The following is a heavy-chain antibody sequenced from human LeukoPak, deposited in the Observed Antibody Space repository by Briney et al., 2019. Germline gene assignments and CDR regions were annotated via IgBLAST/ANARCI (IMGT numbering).Heavy chain of an antibody. D-gene: IGHD3-16*01. V-gene: IGHV3-30*02. CDR3: AKGYDYVWDLTAFDI. J-gene: IGHJ3*02. CDR2: IRYDGSNK. CDR1: GFIFSGYG. Sequence: GGSLRLSCAASGFIFSGYGMHWVRQAPGKGLEWVAFIRYDGSNKYYADSVKGRFTISRDNSKNTLYLQMNSLRAEDTAVYYCAKGYDYVWDLTAFDIWGQGTMVTVSS.